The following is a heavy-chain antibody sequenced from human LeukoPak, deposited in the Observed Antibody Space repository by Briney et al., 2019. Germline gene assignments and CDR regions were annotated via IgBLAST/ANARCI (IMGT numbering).Heavy chain of an antibody. CDR1: GGSITNYY. D-gene: IGHD6-13*01. CDR3: ARTSAAGFFDH. Sequence: SQTQSLICAVAGGSITNYYWSWTRQPAGEGLEWIGHIYTSGSDDYNPSLQSRVTMSVDTPKNQIFLNRRSGTAAAPPGNPVARTSAAGFFDHWGQGTLVAVSS. V-gene: IGHV4-4*07. J-gene: IGHJ4*02. CDR2: IYTSGSD.